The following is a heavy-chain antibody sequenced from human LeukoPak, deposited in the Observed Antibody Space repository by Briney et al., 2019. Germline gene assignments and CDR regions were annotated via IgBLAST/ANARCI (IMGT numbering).Heavy chain of an antibody. V-gene: IGHV3-23*01. Sequence: PGVSVRLSCAASGFTLRSYDMRWVRQAPGKGLEWVAAISRSGVDSYYADSVRGRFTISRDNSKNTLYLELNSLRAGDTAVYYCAEHPRDYCSSTSCYDGLDAFDIWGQGTMVTVSS. D-gene: IGHD2-2*01. CDR1: GFTLRSYD. CDR2: ISRSGVDS. CDR3: AEHPRDYCSSTSCYDGLDAFDI. J-gene: IGHJ3*02.